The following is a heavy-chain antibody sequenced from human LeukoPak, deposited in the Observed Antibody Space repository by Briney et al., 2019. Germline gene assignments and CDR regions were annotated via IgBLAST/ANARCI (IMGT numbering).Heavy chain of an antibody. D-gene: IGHD3-16*02. V-gene: IGHV4-59*01. CDR3: ARATVWGSYRYYDY. J-gene: IGHJ4*02. CDR1: GGSISNYY. CDR2: MFYGGST. Sequence: SETLSLTCTVSGGSISNYYWSWIRQPPGKGLEWIGYMFYGGSTNYNPSLKSRVTISGDPSKNQFSLKLSSVTAADTAVYYCARATVWGSYRYYDYWGQETLVTVSS.